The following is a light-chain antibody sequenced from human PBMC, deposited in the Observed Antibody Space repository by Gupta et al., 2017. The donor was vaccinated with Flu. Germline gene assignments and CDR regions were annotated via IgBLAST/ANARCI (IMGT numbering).Light chain of an antibody. J-gene: IGLJ1*01. V-gene: IGLV6-57*01. Sequence: NFMLTQPHSVSGSPGETVTISCTRSSGSIASDYVQWDQQRPGSSHTILIYGDNQRPSGVPDRFIASVDISSDYASLSISELKAEDEADYYCQSYDRSNYVFGSGTKVTVL. CDR1: SGSIASDY. CDR3: QSYDRSNYV. CDR2: GDN.